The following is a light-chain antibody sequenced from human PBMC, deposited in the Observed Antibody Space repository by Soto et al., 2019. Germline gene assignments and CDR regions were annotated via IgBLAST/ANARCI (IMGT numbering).Light chain of an antibody. CDR3: SSYTSTALVV. CDR1: SSDVGGYNY. Sequence: QSALTQPASVSGSPGQSITISCTGTSSDVGGYNYVSWYQQHPGKAPKLMIYDVSNRPSGVSNRFSGSKSGNTGSLTISGLQAEDEADYYCSSYTSTALVVFGGGTELTVL. CDR2: DVS. J-gene: IGLJ2*01. V-gene: IGLV2-14*01.